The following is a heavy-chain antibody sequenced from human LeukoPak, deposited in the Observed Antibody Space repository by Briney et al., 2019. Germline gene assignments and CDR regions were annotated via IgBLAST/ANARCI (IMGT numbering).Heavy chain of an antibody. D-gene: IGHD2-2*01. Sequence: ASVKVSCKASGYTFTSYYMHWVRQAPGQGLEWMGIINPSGGSTSYAQKFQGRVTMTRNTSISTAYMELSSLRSEDTAVYYCARGMGKVQLLESWGQGTLVTVSS. V-gene: IGHV1-46*01. CDR3: ARGMGKVQLLES. CDR2: INPSGGST. CDR1: GYTFTSYY. J-gene: IGHJ4*02.